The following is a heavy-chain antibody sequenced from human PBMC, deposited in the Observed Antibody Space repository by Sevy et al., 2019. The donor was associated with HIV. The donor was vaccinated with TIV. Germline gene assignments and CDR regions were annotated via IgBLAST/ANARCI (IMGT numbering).Heavy chain of an antibody. D-gene: IGHD3-10*01. CDR3: VKEGGGGGGDH. CDR2: IQYDGSNK. V-gene: IGHV3-30*02. CDR1: GFSFSSYG. Sequence: GGSLRLSCAASGFSFSSYGMHWVRQAPGNGLEWMSYIQYDGSNKDYADSVKGRFTISRDNSKNTLYLQMNSLRVEDTAVFYCVKEGGGGGGDHWGQGTLVTVSS. J-gene: IGHJ4*02.